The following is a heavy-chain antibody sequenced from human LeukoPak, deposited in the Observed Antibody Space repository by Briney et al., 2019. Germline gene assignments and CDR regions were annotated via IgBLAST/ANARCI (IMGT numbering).Heavy chain of an antibody. CDR2: MNPSSGNT. J-gene: IGHJ6*03. CDR1: GYTFSSYD. CDR3: ARRVLLYDILTAYSHSYYSYMDV. V-gene: IGHV1-8*01. Sequence: ASVKVSCKASGYTFSSYDIYWVRQATGQGLEWMGWMNPSSGNTGYAQKFQGRVTMTRNTSISTAYMELSGLRSEDTAVYYCARRVLLYDILTAYSHSYYSYMDVWGRGTTVTISS. D-gene: IGHD3-9*01.